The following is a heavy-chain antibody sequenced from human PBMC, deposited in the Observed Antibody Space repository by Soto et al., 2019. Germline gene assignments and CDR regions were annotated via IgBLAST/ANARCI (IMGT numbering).Heavy chain of an antibody. V-gene: IGHV4-34*01. CDR2: INHSGST. Sequence: SETLSLTCAVYGGSFSGYYWSWIRQPPGKGLEWIGEINHSGSTNYNPSLKSRVTISVDTSKNQFSLKLSFVTAADTAVYYCASLGILTGYHYYYYGIDVWGQGTTVTVSS. D-gene: IGHD3-9*01. J-gene: IGHJ6*02. CDR1: GGSFSGYY. CDR3: ASLGILTGYHYYYYGIDV.